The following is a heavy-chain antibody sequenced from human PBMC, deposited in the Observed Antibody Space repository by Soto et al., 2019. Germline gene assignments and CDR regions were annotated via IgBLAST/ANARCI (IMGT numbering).Heavy chain of an antibody. CDR1: GFTFSSYG. CDR2: ISYDGSNK. Sequence: QVQLVESGGGVVQPGRSLRLSCAASGFTFSSYGMHWVRQAPGKGLEWVAVISYDGSNKYYADSVKGRFTISRDNSKNTLYLQMNSLRAEDTAVYYCAKPRYDSGYDKYYFDYWGQGTLVTVSS. D-gene: IGHD5-12*01. CDR3: AKPRYDSGYDKYYFDY. J-gene: IGHJ4*02. V-gene: IGHV3-30*18.